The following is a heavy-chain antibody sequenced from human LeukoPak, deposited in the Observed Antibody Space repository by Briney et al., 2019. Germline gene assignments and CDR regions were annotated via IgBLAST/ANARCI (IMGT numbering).Heavy chain of an antibody. J-gene: IGHJ1*01. CDR2: MSPNSGNT. CDR1: GYTFTSYD. D-gene: IGHD2-15*01. V-gene: IGHV1-8*01. Sequence: ASVKVSCKASGYTFTSYDFNWLRQATGQGPEWMGWMSPNSGNTGYAQKFQGRVTITADESASTVYMELRSLRSEDTAVYYCARDSSDIRSLIAHWGQGTLVTVSS. CDR3: ARDSSDIRSLIAH.